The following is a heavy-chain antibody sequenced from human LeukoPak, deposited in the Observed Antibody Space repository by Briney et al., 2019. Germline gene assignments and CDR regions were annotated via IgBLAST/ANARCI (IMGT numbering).Heavy chain of an antibody. CDR3: APNYYYYGMDV. Sequence: GGSLRLSCAASGFTSSSYWMSWVRQAPGKGLEWVANIKQDGSEKYYVDSVKGRFTISRDNAKNSLYLQMNSLRAEDTAVYYCAPNYYYYGMDVWGQGTTVTVSS. CDR2: IKQDGSEK. J-gene: IGHJ6*02. CDR1: GFTSSSYW. V-gene: IGHV3-7*05.